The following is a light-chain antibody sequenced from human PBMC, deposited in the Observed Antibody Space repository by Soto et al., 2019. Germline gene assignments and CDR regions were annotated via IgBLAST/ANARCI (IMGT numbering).Light chain of an antibody. J-gene: IGLJ3*02. CDR1: SGHSSYI. CDR2: LEASGSY. V-gene: IGLV4-60*02. CDR3: ETWDSNTHTV. Sequence: QPVLTQSSSASASLGSSVKLTCTLSSGHSSYIIAWHQQQPGKAPRYLMKLEASGSYNKGSGVPDRFSGSSSGADRYLTISNLQFEDEADYYCETWDSNTHTVFGGGTKVTVL.